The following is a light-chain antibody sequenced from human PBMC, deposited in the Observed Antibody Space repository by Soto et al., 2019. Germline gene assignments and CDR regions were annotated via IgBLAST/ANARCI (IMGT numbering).Light chain of an antibody. CDR3: QQYGSSPPLT. V-gene: IGKV3-20*01. CDR1: QSVSSSY. J-gene: IGKJ4*02. CDR2: GAS. Sequence: EIVLTQSPGTLSLSPGERATLSCRASQSVSSSYLAWYQQKPGQDPRLLIYGASSRATGIPDRFSGSGSGTDVTLTISRLEPEDVAVYYCQQYGSSPPLTFGGGTKVEIK.